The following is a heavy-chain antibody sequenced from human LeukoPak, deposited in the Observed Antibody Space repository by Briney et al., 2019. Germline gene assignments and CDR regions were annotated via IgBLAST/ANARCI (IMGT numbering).Heavy chain of an antibody. CDR1: GFTFSSYA. CDR2: ISGSGGST. D-gene: IGHD3-10*01. CDR3: AKHPTPVLLTEQGD. V-gene: IGHV3-23*01. Sequence: GGSLRLSCAASGFTFSSYAMSWVRQAPGKGLEWVSAISGSGGSTYYADSVKGRFTISRDNSKNTLYLQMNSLRAEDTAVYYCAKHPTPVLLTEQGDWGQGTLVTVSS. J-gene: IGHJ4*02.